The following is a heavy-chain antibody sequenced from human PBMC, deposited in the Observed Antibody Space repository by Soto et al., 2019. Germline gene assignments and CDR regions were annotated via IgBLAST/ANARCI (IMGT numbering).Heavy chain of an antibody. CDR3: AKEPVGPDWYFDL. CDR1: GFTFSSYG. J-gene: IGHJ2*01. Sequence: GGSLRLSCAASGFTFSSYGMHWVRQAPGKGLEWVSGISGSGISTHYADSVKGRFTVSRDNSKNTLYLQMNSLRAEDTAVYNCAKEPVGPDWYFDLWGRGTLVTVSS. CDR2: ISGSGIST. V-gene: IGHV3-23*01.